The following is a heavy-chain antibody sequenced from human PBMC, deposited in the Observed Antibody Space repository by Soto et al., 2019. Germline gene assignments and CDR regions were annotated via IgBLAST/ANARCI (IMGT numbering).Heavy chain of an antibody. D-gene: IGHD1-26*01. J-gene: IGHJ4*02. CDR3: ARGVSGSYSLAFDY. CDR1: GGSISSYY. V-gene: IGHV4-59*01. CDR2: IYYSRST. Sequence: SETLSLTCTVSGGSISSYYWSWIRQPPGKGLEWIGYIYYSRSTNYNPSLKSRVTISVDTSKNQFSLKLSSVTAADTAVYYCARGVSGSYSLAFDYWGQGTLVTVSS.